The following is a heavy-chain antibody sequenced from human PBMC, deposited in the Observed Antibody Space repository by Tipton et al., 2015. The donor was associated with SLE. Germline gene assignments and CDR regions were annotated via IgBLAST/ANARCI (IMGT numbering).Heavy chain of an antibody. CDR2: INYSGST. V-gene: IGHV4-34*01. D-gene: IGHD6-13*01. J-gene: IGHJ5*02. CDR3: ARGVAATGGYNGSDP. Sequence: TLSLTCAVYGGSFSGYYWSWIRQPPGKGLEWIGEINYSGSTNYNPTLKSRVTISVDTSKNQFSLKLSSVTAADTAVYYCARGVAATGGYNGSDPWRQGPLVTVPS. CDR1: GGSFSGYY.